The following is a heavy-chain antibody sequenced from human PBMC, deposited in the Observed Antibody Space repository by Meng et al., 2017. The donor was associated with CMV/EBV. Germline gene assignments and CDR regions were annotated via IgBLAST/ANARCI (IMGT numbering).Heavy chain of an antibody. J-gene: IGHJ6*01. V-gene: IGHV3-33*01. Sequence: GESLKISCAASGFTFSSYGMHWVRQAPGKGLEWVAVIWYDGSNKYYADSVKGRFTISRDNAKNSLYLQMNSLRAEDTAVYYCARDGGYSSGWYPPQLSYYYYYGMDVWGQGTTVTVSS. CDR3: ARDGGYSSGWYPPQLSYYYYYGMDV. CDR2: IWYDGSNK. CDR1: GFTFSSYG. D-gene: IGHD6-19*01.